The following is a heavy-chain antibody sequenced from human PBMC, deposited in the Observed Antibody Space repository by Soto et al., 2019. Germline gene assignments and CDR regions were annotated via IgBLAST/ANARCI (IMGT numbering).Heavy chain of an antibody. J-gene: IGHJ6*02. CDR2: IYYSGIT. Sequence: SETLSLTCTVSGGSISSYYWSWIRQPPGKGLEWIGYIYYSGITNYNPSLKSRVTISVDTSKNQFSLKLSSVTAEDTALYYCARRKATIFGVVIAYVDYYGMDVWGQGTTVTVSS. D-gene: IGHD3-3*01. V-gene: IGHV4-59*01. CDR3: ARRKATIFGVVIAYVDYYGMDV. CDR1: GGSISSYY.